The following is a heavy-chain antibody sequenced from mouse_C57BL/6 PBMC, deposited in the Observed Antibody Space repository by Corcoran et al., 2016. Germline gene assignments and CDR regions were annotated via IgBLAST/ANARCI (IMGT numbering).Heavy chain of an antibody. CDR1: GYTFTDYY. V-gene: IGHV1-26*01. D-gene: IGHD4-1*01. CDR3: AREGTGTLFDY. Sequence: EVQLQQSGPELVKPGASVKISCKASGYTFTDYYMNWVKQSHGKSLEWIGDINPNNGGTSYNQKFKGKATLTVEKSSSTAYMELRSLTSEDSAVYYCAREGTGTLFDYWGQGTTLTVSS. J-gene: IGHJ2*01. CDR2: INPNNGGT.